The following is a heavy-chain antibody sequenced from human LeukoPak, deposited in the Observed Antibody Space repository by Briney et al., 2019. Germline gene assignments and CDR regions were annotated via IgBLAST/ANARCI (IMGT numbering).Heavy chain of an antibody. V-gene: IGHV4-61*02. J-gene: IGHJ4*02. Sequence: PSQTLSLTCTVSGGSISIGSYYWNWIRQPAGKGLEWIGRIYASGSTNYNPSLKSRVTMSVYTAKNEFSLKLNSVTAADTAVYYCARGRSGSHLGDYWGQGTLVTVSS. D-gene: IGHD1-26*01. CDR2: IYASGST. CDR3: ARGRSGSHLGDY. CDR1: GGSISIGSYY.